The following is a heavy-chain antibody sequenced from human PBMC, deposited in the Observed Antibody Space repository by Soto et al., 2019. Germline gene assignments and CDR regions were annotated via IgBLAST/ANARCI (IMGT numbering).Heavy chain of an antibody. V-gene: IGHV3-11*05. Sequence: PGGSLRLSCAASGLTFSSYYMSWIRQAPGKGLEWVSYIGRSSSYTNYADSVKGRFTISRDNAKNSLYLQMNSLRAEDTAVYYCARDADILTGSDAFDIWGQGTMVTVSS. D-gene: IGHD3-9*01. CDR3: ARDADILTGSDAFDI. CDR2: IGRSSSYT. J-gene: IGHJ3*02. CDR1: GLTFSSYY.